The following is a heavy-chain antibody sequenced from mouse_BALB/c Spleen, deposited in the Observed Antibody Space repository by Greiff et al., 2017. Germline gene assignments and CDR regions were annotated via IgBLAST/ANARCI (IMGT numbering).Heavy chain of an antibody. Sequence: QVQLKQPGAELVKPGASVKLSCKASGYTFTSYWMHWVKQRPGQGLEWIGEINPSNGRTNYNEKFKSKATLTVDKSSSTAYMQLSSLTSEDSAVYYCARSRYDYAMDYWGQGTSVTVSS. J-gene: IGHJ4*01. D-gene: IGHD2-14*01. CDR2: INPSNGRT. CDR3: ARSRYDYAMDY. V-gene: IGHV1S81*02. CDR1: GYTFTSYW.